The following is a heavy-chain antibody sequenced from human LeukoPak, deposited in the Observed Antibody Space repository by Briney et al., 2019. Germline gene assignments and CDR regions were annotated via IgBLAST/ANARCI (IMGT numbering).Heavy chain of an antibody. CDR1: GFTFDDYA. CDR2: ISWNSGSI. V-gene: IGHV3-9*01. J-gene: IGHJ3*02. D-gene: IGHD3-3*01. CDR3: AREAIFGVVPGAFDI. Sequence: PGGSLRLSCAASGFTFDDYAMHWVRQAPGKGLEWVSGISWNSGSIGYADSVKGRFTISRDNAKNSLYLQMNSLRAEDTAVYYCAREAIFGVVPGAFDIWGQGTMVTVSS.